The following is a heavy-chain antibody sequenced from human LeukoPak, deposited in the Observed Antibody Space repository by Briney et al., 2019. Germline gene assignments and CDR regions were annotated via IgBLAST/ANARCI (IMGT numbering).Heavy chain of an antibody. V-gene: IGHV3-15*01. J-gene: IGHJ4*02. CDR3: TTADYGGNSRPY. CDR1: GFTFSNAW. D-gene: IGHD4-23*01. CDR2: IKSKTGGGTT. Sequence: PGGSLRLSCAASGFTFSNAWMSWVRQAPGKGLEWVGRIKSKTGGGTTDYAAPVKGRFTISRDDSKNTLYLQMNSLKTEDTAVYYCTTADYGGNSRPYWGQGTLVTVSS.